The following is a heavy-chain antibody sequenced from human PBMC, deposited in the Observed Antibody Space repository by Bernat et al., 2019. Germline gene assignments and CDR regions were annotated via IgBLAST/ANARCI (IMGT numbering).Heavy chain of an antibody. CDR1: GGSISSSSYY. CDR3: ATNAREPPTVNDFDY. Sequence: QLQLQESGPGLVKPSETLSLTCTVSGGSISSSSYYWGWIRQPPGKGLEWIGSIYYSGSTYYNPSLKSRVTISVDTSKNQFSLKLSSVTAADTAVNYCATNAREPPTVNDFDYWGQGTLVTVSS. J-gene: IGHJ4*02. D-gene: IGHD1-26*01. CDR2: IYYSGST. V-gene: IGHV4-39*01.